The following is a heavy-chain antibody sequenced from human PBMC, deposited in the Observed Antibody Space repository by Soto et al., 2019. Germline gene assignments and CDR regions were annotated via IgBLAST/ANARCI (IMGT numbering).Heavy chain of an antibody. CDR3: ARVISYGYFDY. J-gene: IGHJ4*02. CDR1: GGSISSDGYY. CDR2: IYYSRST. D-gene: IGHD1-26*01. Sequence: QVQLQESGPGLMKPSQTLSLTCTVSGGSISSDGYYWSWIRQHPGKGLEWIGYIYYSRSTYYNPSLKSRVTISVDTSKNQFSLKLSSVTAADTAVYYCARVISYGYFDYWGQGTLVTVSS. V-gene: IGHV4-31*03.